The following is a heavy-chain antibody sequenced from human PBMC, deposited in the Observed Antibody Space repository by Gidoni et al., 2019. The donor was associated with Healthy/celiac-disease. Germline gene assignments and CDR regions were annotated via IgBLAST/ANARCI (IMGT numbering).Heavy chain of an antibody. D-gene: IGHD6-19*01. Sequence: VQLVESGGGVVQPGRSLRLSCAASGFTFSSYAMHWVRQAPGKGLAWVAVISYDGSNKYYADSVKGRFTISRDNSKNTLYLQMNSLRAEDTAVYYCARENGIAVADTSYFDYWGQGTLVTVSS. CDR2: ISYDGSNK. V-gene: IGHV3-30-3*01. CDR1: GFTFSSYA. J-gene: IGHJ4*02. CDR3: ARENGIAVADTSYFDY.